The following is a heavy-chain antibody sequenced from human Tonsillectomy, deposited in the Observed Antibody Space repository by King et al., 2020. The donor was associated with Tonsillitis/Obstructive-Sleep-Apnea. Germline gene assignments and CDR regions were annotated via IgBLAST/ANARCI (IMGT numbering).Heavy chain of an antibody. Sequence: VQLVESGGGVVQPGRSLRLSCAASGFTFSNFGMHWVRQAPGKGLEWVAVIWYEGSNKYYSESVKGRFTISRDNSKNTLYLQMNSLRVEDTAVYYCARDPSHRGIAVAHDGLDIWGHGTMVTVSS. V-gene: IGHV3-33*01. D-gene: IGHD6-19*01. J-gene: IGHJ3*02. CDR3: ARDPSHRGIAVAHDGLDI. CDR1: GFTFSNFG. CDR2: IWYEGSNK.